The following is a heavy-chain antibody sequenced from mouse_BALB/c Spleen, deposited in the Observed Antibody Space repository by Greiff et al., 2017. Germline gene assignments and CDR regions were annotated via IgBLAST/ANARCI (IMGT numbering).Heavy chain of an antibody. V-gene: IGHV14-3*02. J-gene: IGHJ2*01. CDR1: GFNIKDTY. Sequence: EVKLQESGAELVKPGASVKLSCTASGFNIKDTYMHWVKQRPEQGLEWIGRIDPANGNTKYDPKFQGKATITADTSSNTAYLQLSSLTSEDTAVYYCAREDYGSYYFDYWGQGTTLTVSS. CDR3: AREDYGSYYFDY. D-gene: IGHD2-2*01. CDR2: IDPANGNT.